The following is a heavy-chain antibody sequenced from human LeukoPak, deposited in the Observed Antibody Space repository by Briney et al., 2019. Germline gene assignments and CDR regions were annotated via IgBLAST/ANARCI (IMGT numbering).Heavy chain of an antibody. CDR1: GFTFSNAW. V-gene: IGHV3-15*01. D-gene: IGHD3-22*01. CDR3: TTEGSGYYFHY. Sequence: PGGSLRLSCVVSGFTFSNAWMSWVRQAPGKGLEWVGRIKSKTDGGTTDYAAPVKGRFTISGDDSKITLYLQMSSLKTEDTAVYYCTTEGSGYYFHYWGQGTLVTVSS. CDR2: IKSKTDGGTT. J-gene: IGHJ4*02.